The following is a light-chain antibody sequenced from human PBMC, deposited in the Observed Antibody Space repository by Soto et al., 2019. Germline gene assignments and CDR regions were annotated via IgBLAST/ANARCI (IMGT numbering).Light chain of an antibody. J-gene: IGKJ1*01. CDR1: QSVSSSY. Sequence: EIVLTQTPGTLSLSPGERATLSCRASQSVSSSYLAWYQQKPGQAPRLLIFGASTRATGIPARFSGSGSGTEFTLTISSLQSEDFAVYFCQQYHNWPAFGQGTKVDIK. CDR3: QQYHNWPA. CDR2: GAS. V-gene: IGKV3-15*01.